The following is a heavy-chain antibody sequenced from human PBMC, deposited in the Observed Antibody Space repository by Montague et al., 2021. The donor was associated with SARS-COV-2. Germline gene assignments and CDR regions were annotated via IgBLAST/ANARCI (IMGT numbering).Heavy chain of an antibody. CDR2: SYYSGST. CDR3: ARHRRAPYCSGGSCYSPPGWFDP. V-gene: IGHV4-59*08. D-gene: IGHD2-15*01. J-gene: IGHJ5*02. CDR1: VGCLSRGS. Sequence: SETLSLTCPFHVGCLSRGSWRWIGQAPVRSLVRVGYSYYSGSTNYNPSLKSRVTISVDTSKNQFSLKLSSVTAADTAVYYCARHRRAPYCSGGSCYSPPGWFDPWGQGTLVTVSS.